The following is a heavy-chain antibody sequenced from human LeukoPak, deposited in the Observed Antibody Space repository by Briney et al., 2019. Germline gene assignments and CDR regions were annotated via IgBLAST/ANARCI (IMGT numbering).Heavy chain of an antibody. D-gene: IGHD2-21*02. Sequence: PGGSLRLSCAASGFTFSSYEMTWVRQAPGKGLEWVSYISSSGSTIYYADSVKGRFTISRDNAKNSLYLQMNSLRAEDTAVYYCARDGEGRLVVTAGYGMDVWGQGTTVTVSS. J-gene: IGHJ6*02. CDR1: GFTFSSYE. CDR3: ARDGEGRLVVTAGYGMDV. V-gene: IGHV3-48*03. CDR2: ISSSGSTI.